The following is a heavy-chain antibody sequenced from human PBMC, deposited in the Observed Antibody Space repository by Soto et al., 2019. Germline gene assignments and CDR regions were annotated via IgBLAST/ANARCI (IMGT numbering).Heavy chain of an antibody. CDR2: IYYSGTT. CDR1: GCSVRSGSYY. CDR3: ARVEDYGDYFDY. Sequence: SETLSLTCTVSGCSVRSGSYYWSWIRQPPGKGLEWIGYIYYSGTTNYNPSLKSRVTISVDTSKNQSSLKLSSVTAADTAVYYCARVEDYGDYFDYWGQGTLVTVSS. D-gene: IGHD4-17*01. J-gene: IGHJ4*02. V-gene: IGHV4-61*01.